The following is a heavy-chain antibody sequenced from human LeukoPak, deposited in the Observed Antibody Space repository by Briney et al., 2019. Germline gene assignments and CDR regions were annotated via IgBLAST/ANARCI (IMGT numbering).Heavy chain of an antibody. CDR1: GFTFDNYA. V-gene: IGHV3-9*01. D-gene: IGHD6-19*01. Sequence: GRSLRLSCEASGFTFDNYAMNWVRQAPGKGLEWVSGISWNSGSIGYADSVKGRFTISRDTAKNSLYLQMNSLRAEDTALYYCAKESASGWHLWSAFDIWSQGTMVTASS. CDR2: ISWNSGSI. CDR3: AKESASGWHLWSAFDI. J-gene: IGHJ3*02.